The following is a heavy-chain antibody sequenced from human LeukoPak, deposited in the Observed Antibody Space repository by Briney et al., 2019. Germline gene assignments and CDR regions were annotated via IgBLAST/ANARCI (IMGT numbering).Heavy chain of an antibody. J-gene: IGHJ4*02. CDR1: GFSLSGYW. D-gene: IGHD2/OR15-2a*01. V-gene: IGHV3-7*01. CDR2: IGKDGSWI. CDR3: ARDLDFYATDY. Sequence: GGSLRLSCTASGFSLSGYWMGWVRQAPGQGLEWVANIGKDGSWIHYADSVKGRFTISRDNAKNSLSLQMNSLRADDTAIYYCARDLDFYATDYWGQGTLVTVSS.